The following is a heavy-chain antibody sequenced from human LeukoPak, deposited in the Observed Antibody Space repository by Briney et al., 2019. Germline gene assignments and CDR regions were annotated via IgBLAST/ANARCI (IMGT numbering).Heavy chain of an antibody. CDR1: GGTFSSYA. Sequence: SVKVSCKASGGTFSSYAIIWVRQAPGQGLEWMGGIIPIFGTANYAQKFQGRVTITADESTSTAYMELSSLRSEDTAVYYCARDLRSDEGGYFDHWGQGTLVTVSS. D-gene: IGHD4-23*01. J-gene: IGHJ4*02. CDR2: IIPIFGTA. V-gene: IGHV1-69*13. CDR3: ARDLRSDEGGYFDH.